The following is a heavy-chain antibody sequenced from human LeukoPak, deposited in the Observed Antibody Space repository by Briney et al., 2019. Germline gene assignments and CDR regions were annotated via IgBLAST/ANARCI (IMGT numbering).Heavy chain of an antibody. J-gene: IGHJ4*02. V-gene: IGHV4-59*10. CDR1: GGSFSGYY. CDR2: IYTSGST. Sequence: SETLSLTCAVYGGSFSGYYWSWIRQPPGKGLEWIGRIYTSGSTNYNPSLKSRVTMSVDTSKNQFSLKLSSVTAADTAVYYCARDRYYYDSSGQRKLDYWGQGTLVTVSS. D-gene: IGHD3-22*01. CDR3: ARDRYYYDSSGQRKLDY.